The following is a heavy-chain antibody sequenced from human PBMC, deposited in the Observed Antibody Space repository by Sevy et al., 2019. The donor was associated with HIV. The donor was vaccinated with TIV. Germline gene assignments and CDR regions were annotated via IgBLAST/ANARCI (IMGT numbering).Heavy chain of an antibody. CDR1: GFTFDDYA. V-gene: IGHV3-9*01. D-gene: IGHD6-19*01. J-gene: IGHJ4*02. CDR3: AKAENRPYSSGWYDY. CDR2: ISWHSANI. Sequence: GGSLRLSCAASGFTFDDYAMHWVRQAPGKGLEWVSGISWHSANIGYADSVKGRFIISRDNAKNSLYLQMNSLRAEDTALYYCAKAENRPYSSGWYDYWGQGTLVTVSS.